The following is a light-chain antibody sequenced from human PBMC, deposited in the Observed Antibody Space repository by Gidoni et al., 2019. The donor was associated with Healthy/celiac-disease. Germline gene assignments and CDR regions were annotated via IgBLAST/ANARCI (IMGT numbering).Light chain of an antibody. CDR2: AAS. J-gene: IGKJ1*01. CDR3: QQYYSYPRT. CDR1: QGISSY. Sequence: AIRITQSPSSLSASTGDRVTITCRASQGISSYLALYQQKPGKAPKLLIYAASTFQSRVPSRFSGSGSGTDFTLTISCLQSEDFATYYCQQYYSYPRTFGQGTKVEIK. V-gene: IGKV1-8*01.